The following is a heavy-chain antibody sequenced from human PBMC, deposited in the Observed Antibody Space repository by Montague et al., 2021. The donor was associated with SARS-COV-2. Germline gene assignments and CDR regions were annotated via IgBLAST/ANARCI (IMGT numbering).Heavy chain of an antibody. D-gene: IGHD4-11*01. Sequence: SETLSLTCTFSGGSISTIVNFWGWIRQPPGKGLEWIGSISYTGSTYHNPSHKSRVTMSVESSKNQFSLKLNSMTAADTAVYYCARSGDPGTTVTYLYWGQGTLVTVSS. V-gene: IGHV4-39*07. CDR3: ARSGDPGTTVTYLY. CDR2: ISYTGST. J-gene: IGHJ4*02. CDR1: GGSISTIVNF.